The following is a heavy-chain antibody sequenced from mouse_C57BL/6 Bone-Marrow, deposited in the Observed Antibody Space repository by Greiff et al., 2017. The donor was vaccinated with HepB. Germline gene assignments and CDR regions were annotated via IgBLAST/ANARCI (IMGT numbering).Heavy chain of an antibody. CDR3: ALYYYGSSYWYFDV. CDR1: GFNIKNTY. J-gene: IGHJ1*03. D-gene: IGHD1-1*01. V-gene: IGHV14-3*01. CDR2: IDPANGNT. Sequence: EVMLVESVAELVSPGASVKLSCTASGFNIKNTYMHWVKQRPEQGLEWIGRIDPANGNTKYAPKFQGKATITADTSSNTAYLQLSSLTSEDTAIYYCALYYYGSSYWYFDVWGTGTTVTVSS.